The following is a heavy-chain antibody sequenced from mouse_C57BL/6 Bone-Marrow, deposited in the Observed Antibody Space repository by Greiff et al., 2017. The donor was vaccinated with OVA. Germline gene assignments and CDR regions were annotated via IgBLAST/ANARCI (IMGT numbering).Heavy chain of an antibody. V-gene: IGHV2-2*01. Sequence: VKLVESGPGLVQPSQSLSITCTVSGFSLTSYGVHWVRQSPGKGLEWLGVIWSGGSTDYNAAFISRLSISKDNSTSQVFFKMNSLQADDTAIYYCARKGDYGWFAYWGQGTLVTVSA. CDR1: GFSLTSYG. CDR2: IWSGGST. D-gene: IGHD2-4*01. J-gene: IGHJ3*01. CDR3: ARKGDYGWFAY.